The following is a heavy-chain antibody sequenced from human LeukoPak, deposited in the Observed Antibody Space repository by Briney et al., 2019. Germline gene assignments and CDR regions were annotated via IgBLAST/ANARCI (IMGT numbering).Heavy chain of an antibody. D-gene: IGHD5-24*01. Sequence: ASVKVSFKASGYTFTVYYMHWVRQAPGQGLEWMGRINPNSGGTNYAQKFQGRVTMTRDTSISTAYMELSRLRSDDTAVYYCARDQSRIKMATIGDYWGQGTLVTVSS. CDR3: ARDQSRIKMATIGDY. J-gene: IGHJ4*02. CDR2: INPNSGGT. V-gene: IGHV1-2*06. CDR1: GYTFTVYY.